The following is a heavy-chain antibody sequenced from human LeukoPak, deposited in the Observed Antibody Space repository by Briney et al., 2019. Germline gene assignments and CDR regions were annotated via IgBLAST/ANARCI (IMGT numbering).Heavy chain of an antibody. CDR1: GFTFSSYA. D-gene: IGHD6-19*01. V-gene: IGHV3-23*01. CDR3: TKDLRYSSGFPFGY. CDR2: ISGSGGST. Sequence: GGSLRLSCAASGFTFSSYAMSWVRQAPGKGLEWVSAISGSGGSTYYADSVKGRFTISRDNSKNTLYLQMNSLRAEDTAVYYCTKDLRYSSGFPFGYWGQGTLVTVSS. J-gene: IGHJ4*02.